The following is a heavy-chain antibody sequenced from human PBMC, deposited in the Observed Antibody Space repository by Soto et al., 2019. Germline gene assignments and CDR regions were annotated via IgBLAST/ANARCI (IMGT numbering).Heavy chain of an antibody. CDR2: IMPGRGHI. V-gene: IGHV3-48*01. CDR3: LFEKVGAMSLPVFDI. Sequence: QGKGLEWVSYIMPGRGHIYYADTVKGRFTISRDNAKNSLYLHMNSLKAEDTAVYYFLFEKVGAMSLPVFDISGQGKMASVSS. D-gene: IGHD1-26*01. J-gene: IGHJ3*02.